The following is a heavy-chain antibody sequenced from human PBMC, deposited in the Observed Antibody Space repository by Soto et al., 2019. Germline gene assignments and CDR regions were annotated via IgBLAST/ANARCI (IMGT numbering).Heavy chain of an antibody. CDR2: TFHTGAT. V-gene: IGHV4-30-4*01. CDR3: ARAGHVGAARSCCHTF. CDR1: GGSISSGFFF. J-gene: IGHJ4*02. D-gene: IGHD1-26*01. Sequence: QVQLQESGPGLVKPSQTLSLTCTVSGGSISSGFFFWSWLRQTPGKGLGWFGYTFHTGATHFNASLESRLSMSVDTSKNQFSMRLASVTAADTAVYYCARAGHVGAARSCCHTFWGQGVPVTVSS.